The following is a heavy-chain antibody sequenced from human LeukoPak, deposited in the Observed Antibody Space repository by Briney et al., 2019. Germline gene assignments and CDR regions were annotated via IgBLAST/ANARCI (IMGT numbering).Heavy chain of an antibody. CDR2: ISGSGDNT. J-gene: IGHJ4*02. V-gene: IGHV3-23*01. Sequence: GGSLRLSCAASGFTFSSYAMSWVRQAPGKGLEWVSGISGSGDNTYYADSVKGRFTISRDNSKNTLYVQVNSLGTEDTAAYYCAKGSYYDSSGSFYFDYWGQGTLVTVAS. CDR3: AKGSYYDSSGSFYFDY. CDR1: GFTFSSYA. D-gene: IGHD3-22*01.